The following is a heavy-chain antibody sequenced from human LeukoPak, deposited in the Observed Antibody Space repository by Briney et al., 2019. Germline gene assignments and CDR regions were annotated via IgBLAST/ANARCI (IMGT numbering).Heavy chain of an antibody. CDR2: LHPEDREV. CDR1: GDTLTEIS. V-gene: IGHV1-24*01. CDR3: ARAYCGGDCYSPLYFQH. J-gene: IGHJ1*01. D-gene: IGHD2-21*02. Sequence: GASVKVSCRVSGDTLTEISIHWVRQTPGKGLEWMGGLHPEDREVIYAQKFQGRVTMTEDSSTDTAYMDLRSLRSEDTAVYYCARAYCGGDCYSPLYFQHWGQGTLVTVSS.